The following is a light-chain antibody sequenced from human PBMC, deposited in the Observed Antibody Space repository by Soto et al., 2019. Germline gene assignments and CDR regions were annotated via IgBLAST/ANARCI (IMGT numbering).Light chain of an antibody. J-gene: IGKJ1*01. CDR3: QKYGTSPQK. CDR1: QSVSSSY. Sequence: EIVLTQSPGTLSLSPVERATLSCRSSQSVSSSYLAWYQQKPGQAPRLLIYGASSRATGIPARFSGSGSGTEFTLTISSLQSEDFAVYYCQKYGTSPQKFGQGTKVDIK. V-gene: IGKV3-20*01. CDR2: GAS.